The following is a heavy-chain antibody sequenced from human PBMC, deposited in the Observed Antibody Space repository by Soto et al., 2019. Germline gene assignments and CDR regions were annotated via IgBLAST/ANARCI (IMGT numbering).Heavy chain of an antibody. CDR1: GYTFTNYA. J-gene: IGHJ4*02. CDR3: ARGRWTQTTADYYLDY. CDR2: INAGNGHT. V-gene: IGHV1-3*01. Sequence: QVHLVQSATEVKMPGASVKLSCKASGYTFTNYAIHWVRQAPGQRLEWTVWINAGNGHTKYSQKFQGRVTVTRDPSATTAYMELSSLRSEDTAVYYCARGRWTQTTADYYLDYWGQGTLVTVSS. D-gene: IGHD1-1*01.